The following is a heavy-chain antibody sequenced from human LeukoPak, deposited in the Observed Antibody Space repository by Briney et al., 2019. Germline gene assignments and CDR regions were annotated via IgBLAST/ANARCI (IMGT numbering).Heavy chain of an antibody. D-gene: IGHD3-22*01. CDR3: AGGTYYYDSSGYQYYFDY. CDR2: INHSGST. Sequence: SETLSLTCAVYGGSLSGYYWSWIRQHPGKGLEWIGEINHSGSTKYNPSLKTRVTISADTSKNQFSLKLYSVTAADTAVYYCAGGTYYYDSSGYQYYFDYWGQGTLVTASS. V-gene: IGHV4-34*01. CDR1: GGSLSGYY. J-gene: IGHJ4*02.